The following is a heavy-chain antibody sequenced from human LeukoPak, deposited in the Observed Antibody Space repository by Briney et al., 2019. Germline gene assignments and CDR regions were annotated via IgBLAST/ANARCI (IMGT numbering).Heavy chain of an antibody. CDR2: IYHSGST. J-gene: IGHJ5*02. CDR3: ARVPYSSSWPGFDP. V-gene: IGHV4-4*02. D-gene: IGHD6-13*01. CDR1: GGSISSSNW. Sequence: SETLSPTCAVSGGSISSSNWWSWVRQPPGKGLEWIGEIYHSGSTNYNPSLKSRVTISVDKSKNQFSLKLSSVTAADTAVYYCARVPYSSSWPGFDPWGQGTLVTVSS.